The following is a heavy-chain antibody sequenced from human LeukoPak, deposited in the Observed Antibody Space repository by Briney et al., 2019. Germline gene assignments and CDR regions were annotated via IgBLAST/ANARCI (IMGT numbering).Heavy chain of an antibody. V-gene: IGHV3-30*03. CDR2: VSSDGSNR. Sequence: PGGSLRLSCAASRFTFSSYGIHWVRQAPGKGLEWVAVVSSDGSNRYYADSVKGRFTISRDTSKNMVYLQMNSLGAEDTAVYYCARGYSSSWLGYFDYWGQGALVTVSS. CDR3: ARGYSSSWLGYFDY. CDR1: RFTFSSYG. D-gene: IGHD6-13*01. J-gene: IGHJ4*02.